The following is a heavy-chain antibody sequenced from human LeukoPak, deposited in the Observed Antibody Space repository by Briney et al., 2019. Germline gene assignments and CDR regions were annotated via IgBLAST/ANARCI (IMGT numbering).Heavy chain of an antibody. V-gene: IGHV3-30*04. CDR2: ISYDGSNK. J-gene: IGHJ4*02. Sequence: PGSSLRLSCAASGFTFSSYAMHWVRQAPGKGLEWVAVISYDGSNKYYADSVKGRFTISRDNSKNTLYLQMNSLRAEDTAVYYCARDMYYYDSSGYWGGQGTLVTVSS. CDR1: GFTFSSYA. CDR3: ARDMYYYDSSGYW. D-gene: IGHD3-22*01.